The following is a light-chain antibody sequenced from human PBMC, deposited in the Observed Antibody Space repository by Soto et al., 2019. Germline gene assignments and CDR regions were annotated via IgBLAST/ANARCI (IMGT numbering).Light chain of an antibody. CDR2: AAS. CDR1: QSISNY. J-gene: IGKJ5*01. V-gene: IGKV1-39*01. Sequence: DIQMTQSPSSLSASVGDRVTITCRASQSISNYLNWYQQRPGKAPKLLIYAASSLQSGVPSRFSGSDSGTDFTLTVSSLQPEDFARYYCQQSSSSLITFGQGTRLEIK. CDR3: QQSSSSLIT.